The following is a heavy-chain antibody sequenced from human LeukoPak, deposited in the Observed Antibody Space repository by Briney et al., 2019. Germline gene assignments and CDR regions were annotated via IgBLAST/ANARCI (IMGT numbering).Heavy chain of an antibody. V-gene: IGHV3-23*01. J-gene: IGHJ5*02. CDR1: GFTFNYYA. CDR2: ISGSGGST. Sequence: GGSLRLSCAVSGFTFNYYAKSWVRQAPGEGLEGLEWVSTISGSGGSTYYADSVKGRFTISRDNSKSTLYLQMNSLRAEDTAIYYCAKGRYYDSSGSNWFDPWGQGTLVTVSS. CDR3: AKGRYYDSSGSNWFDP. D-gene: IGHD3-22*01.